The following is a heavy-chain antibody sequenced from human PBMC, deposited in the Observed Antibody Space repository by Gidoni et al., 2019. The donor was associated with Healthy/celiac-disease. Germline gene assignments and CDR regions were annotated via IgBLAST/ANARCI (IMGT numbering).Heavy chain of an antibody. D-gene: IGHD3-22*01. Sequence: QVQLVESGGGVVQPGRSLRLSCAASGFTFSSYAMHWVRQAPGKGLEWVAVISYDGSNKYYADSVKGRFTISRDNSKNTLYLQMNSLRAEDTAVYYCARDLTDYYDGSGGDFDYWGQGTLVTVSS. J-gene: IGHJ4*02. CDR1: GFTFSSYA. CDR3: ARDLTDYYDGSGGDFDY. V-gene: IGHV3-30*04. CDR2: ISYDGSNK.